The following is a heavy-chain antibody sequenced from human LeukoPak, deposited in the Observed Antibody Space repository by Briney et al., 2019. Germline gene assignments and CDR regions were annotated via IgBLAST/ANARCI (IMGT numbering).Heavy chain of an antibody. J-gene: IGHJ4*02. V-gene: IGHV4-39*07. CDR2: IYYSGST. Sequence: SETLSLTCTVSGGSISSSSYYWGWIRQPPGKGLEWIGSIYYSGSTNYNPSLKSRVTISVDTSKNQFSLKLSSVTAADTAVYYCARPRIGYDSSGYYYYWGQGTLVTVSS. D-gene: IGHD3-22*01. CDR1: GGSISSSSYY. CDR3: ARPRIGYDSSGYYYY.